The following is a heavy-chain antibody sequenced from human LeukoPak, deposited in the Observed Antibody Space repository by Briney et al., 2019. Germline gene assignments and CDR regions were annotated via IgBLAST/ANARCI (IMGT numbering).Heavy chain of an antibody. D-gene: IGHD4-23*01. CDR3: ARDYGGNSGWFDP. Sequence: ASVKVSCKASGYTFTSYDLNWVRQATGQGLEWIGWMNPNSGNTGYAQKFQGRVTLTRSTSISTAYMELRSLTSEDTAVYYCARDYGGNSGWFDPWGQGTLVTISS. V-gene: IGHV1-8*01. J-gene: IGHJ5*02. CDR1: GYTFTSYD. CDR2: MNPNSGNT.